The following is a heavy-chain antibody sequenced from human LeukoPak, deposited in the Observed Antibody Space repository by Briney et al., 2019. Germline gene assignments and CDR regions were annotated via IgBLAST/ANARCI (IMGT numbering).Heavy chain of an antibody. V-gene: IGHV1-18*01. Sequence: ASVKVSCKASGYTFTNYGIDWVRLAPGQGLEWMAWISAYNGNTNYAQNLQGRVTVTTDTSTGTAYMELSSLRSEDTAVYYCARDSSSSLGYWGQGTLVTVSS. J-gene: IGHJ4*02. CDR1: GYTFTNYG. CDR3: ARDSSSSLGY. D-gene: IGHD6-13*01. CDR2: ISAYNGNT.